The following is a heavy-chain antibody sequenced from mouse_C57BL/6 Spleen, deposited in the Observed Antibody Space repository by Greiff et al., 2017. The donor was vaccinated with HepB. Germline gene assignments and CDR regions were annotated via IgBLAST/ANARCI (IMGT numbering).Heavy chain of an antibody. CDR2: ISNGGGST. Sequence: EVKLVESGGGLVQPGGSLKLSCAASGFTFSDYYMYWVRQTPEKRLEWVAYISNGGGSTYYPDTVKGRFTISRDNAKNTLYLQMSRLKSEDTAMYYGARRVIYDGDYVFYNCGEGTTLTVSS. V-gene: IGHV5-12*01. CDR1: GFTFSDYY. J-gene: IGHJ2*01. D-gene: IGHD2-3*01. CDR3: ARRVIYDGDYVFYN.